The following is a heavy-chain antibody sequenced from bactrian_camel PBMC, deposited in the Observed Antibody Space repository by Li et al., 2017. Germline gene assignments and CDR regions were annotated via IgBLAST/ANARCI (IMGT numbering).Heavy chain of an antibody. CDR3: AALEIYSAYIGY. V-gene: IGHV3S54*01. D-gene: IGHD4*01. J-gene: IGHJ4*01. CDR1: GDTWSQNC. CDR2: VFTGDNNT. Sequence: HVQLVESGGGLVEAGGSLRLSCAVSGDTWSQNCMGWFRRTAVLEREGVAAVFTGDNNTYYSDSVEGRFTISRDNAENTLYLQMNSLKTEDTAVYYCAALEIYSAYIGYWGQGTQVTVS.